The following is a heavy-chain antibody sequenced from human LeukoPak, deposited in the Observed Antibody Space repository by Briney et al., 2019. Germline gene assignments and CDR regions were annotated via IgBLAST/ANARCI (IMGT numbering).Heavy chain of an antibody. D-gene: IGHD5-18*01. J-gene: IGHJ6*02. Sequence: ASVKVSCKASGYTFTSYYMHWVRQAPGQGLEWMGIINPSGGSTSYAQKFQGRVTMTRDTSTSTVYMELSSLRSEDTAVYYCATDGGYSPKCYYGMDVWGQGTTVTVSS. CDR1: GYTFTSYY. CDR2: INPSGGST. V-gene: IGHV1-46*01. CDR3: ATDGGYSPKCYYGMDV.